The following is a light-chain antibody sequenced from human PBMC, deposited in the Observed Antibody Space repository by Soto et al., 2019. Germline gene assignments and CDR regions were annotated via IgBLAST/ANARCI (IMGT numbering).Light chain of an antibody. CDR1: QSVGTW. J-gene: IGKJ1*01. CDR2: DAS. CDR3: QQYSSYSWT. Sequence: DIQMTQSPSTLSASVGDSVTITCRASQSVGTWLAWYQQKPGKAPKLLIYDASSLESELPSRFSGSGSGTEFALTISSLQSDDFATYYCQQYSSYSWTFGQGTKVDI. V-gene: IGKV1-5*01.